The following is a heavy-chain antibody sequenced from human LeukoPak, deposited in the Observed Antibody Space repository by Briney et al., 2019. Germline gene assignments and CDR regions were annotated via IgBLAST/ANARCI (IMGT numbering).Heavy chain of an antibody. CDR3: ARDGAVAGRDYYYMDV. Sequence: GASVKVSCKASGYTFTSYGISWVRQAPGQGLEWMGWISAYNGNTNYAQKLQGRVTMTTDTSTSTAYMELRSLRSDDTAVYYCARDGAVAGRDYYYMDVWGKGTTATISS. V-gene: IGHV1-18*01. CDR2: ISAYNGNT. D-gene: IGHD6-19*01. CDR1: GYTFTSYG. J-gene: IGHJ6*03.